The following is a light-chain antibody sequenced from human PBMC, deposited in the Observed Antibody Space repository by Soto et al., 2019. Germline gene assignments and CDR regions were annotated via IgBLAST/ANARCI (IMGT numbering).Light chain of an antibody. CDR1: QNFGNTF. Sequence: ETVLTQSPGTLSLSPGERATLSCRASQNFGNTFLAWYQQKSGQAPRLLIYGASSRATGIPDRFSGSGSETDFTLTSSRLEPEDFAVYYCQQYGSSPYTFGQGTKLEIK. J-gene: IGKJ2*01. CDR3: QQYGSSPYT. V-gene: IGKV3-20*01. CDR2: GAS.